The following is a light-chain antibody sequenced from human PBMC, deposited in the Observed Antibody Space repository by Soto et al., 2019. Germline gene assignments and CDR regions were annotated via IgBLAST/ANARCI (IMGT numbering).Light chain of an antibody. Sequence: DIHSTKSPSTLSSSLVDRVTITCRASQSISSWLAWYQQKPGKAPKLLIYKASSLESGVPSRFSGSGSGTEFTLTISSLQPDDFATYYCQQYNSYAWTFGQGTKVDIK. V-gene: IGKV1-5*03. CDR3: QQYNSYAWT. J-gene: IGKJ1*01. CDR1: QSISSW. CDR2: KAS.